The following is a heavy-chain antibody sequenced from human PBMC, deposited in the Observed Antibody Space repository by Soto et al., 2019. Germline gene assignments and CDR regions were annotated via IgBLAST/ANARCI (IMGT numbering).Heavy chain of an antibody. CDR1: GFTFSTYA. D-gene: IGHD1-26*01. CDR3: AKSLSGGTLRGAFDI. J-gene: IGHJ3*02. Sequence: EVQLLESGGGLVQPGGSLRLSCAASGFTFSTYAMSWVRQAPGKGLEWISSISGGGTSTYYADSVKGQFSISRDNSKNTLYLQMNSLRAEDTAIYYCAKSLSGGTLRGAFDIWGQGTMVTVSS. CDR2: ISGGGTST. V-gene: IGHV3-23*01.